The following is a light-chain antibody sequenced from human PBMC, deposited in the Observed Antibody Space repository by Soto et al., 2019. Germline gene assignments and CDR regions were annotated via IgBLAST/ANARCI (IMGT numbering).Light chain of an antibody. CDR2: EAS. CDR3: QQVKTYPRT. Sequence: DIHLTQSPSFLSASVGDRVTITCRPSQAVPNNLAWYQQKPGKPPKLLIYEASTLYSGVPSRFSGSKSGTQFTLTIDSLQPEDFATYYCQQVKTYPRTFGGGTKVEIK. CDR1: QAVPNN. V-gene: IGKV1-9*01. J-gene: IGKJ4*01.